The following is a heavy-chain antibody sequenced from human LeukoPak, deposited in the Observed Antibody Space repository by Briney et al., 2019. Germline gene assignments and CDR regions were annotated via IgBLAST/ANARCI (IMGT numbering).Heavy chain of an antibody. CDR2: IXGSGGXX. D-gene: IGHD5/OR15-5a*01. Sequence: GGYLRLSCAAAGFTFSSYAMSWVRQAPGKGLEWVSAIXGSGGXXYYADSVKGLFTISRDNSKNTLYLQMNSLRAEDMAVYYCASTDYWGQGTLVTVSS. CDR3: ASTDY. CDR1: GFTFSSYA. V-gene: IGHV3-23*01. J-gene: IGHJ4*02.